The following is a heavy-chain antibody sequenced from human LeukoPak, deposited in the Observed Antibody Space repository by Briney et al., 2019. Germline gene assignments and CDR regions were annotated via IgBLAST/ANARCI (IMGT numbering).Heavy chain of an antibody. J-gene: IGHJ6*02. D-gene: IGHD3-22*01. CDR3: ARDASHYYDSIGPIGMDV. Sequence: ETLSLTCTVSGGSISSSSYYWGWIRQPPGKGLEWVANIKQDGSEKYYVDSVKGRFTISRDNAKNSLYLQMNSLRAEDTAVYYCARDASHYYDSIGPIGMDVWGQGTTVTVSS. V-gene: IGHV3-7*01. CDR2: IKQDGSEK. CDR1: GGSISSSSYY.